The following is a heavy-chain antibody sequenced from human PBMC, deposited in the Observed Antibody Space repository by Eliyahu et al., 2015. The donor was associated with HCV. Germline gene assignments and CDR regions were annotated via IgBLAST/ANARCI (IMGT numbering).Heavy chain of an antibody. Sequence: EVQLVESGGGLVKAGGSLRLSCAASGFTSSNAWMXWVRQAPGKGLEWVGRIKSKSDGGTTEFAAPVKGRFTISGDESKKNTLYLQMNSLKSEDTAVYYCIAWEASGSFDYWGQGTLVTVSS. D-gene: IGHD1-26*01. J-gene: IGHJ4*02. V-gene: IGHV3-15*01. CDR1: GFTSSNAW. CDR3: IAWEASGSFDY. CDR2: IKSKSDGGTT.